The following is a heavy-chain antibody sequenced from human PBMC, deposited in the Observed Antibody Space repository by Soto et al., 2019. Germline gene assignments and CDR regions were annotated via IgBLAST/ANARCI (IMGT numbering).Heavy chain of an antibody. CDR3: ALRYCSRTTCPPLNSYFYMDV. CDR1: GFTFSNYA. J-gene: IGHJ6*03. V-gene: IGHV3-23*01. D-gene: IGHD2-2*01. Sequence: GVSLRLSCAACGFTFSNYAMTWVRQAPGKGLEWVSGISGSGGSTFYAGSVKGRFAISRDNSKNTLYLQMSSLRAEDTAVYYCALRYCSRTTCPPLNSYFYMDVWGKGTTVTVSS. CDR2: ISGSGGST.